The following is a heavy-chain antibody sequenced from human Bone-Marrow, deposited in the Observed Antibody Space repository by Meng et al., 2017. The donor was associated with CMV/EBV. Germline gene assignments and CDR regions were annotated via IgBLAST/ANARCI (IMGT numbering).Heavy chain of an antibody. CDR1: GGSLSGYY. CDR3: ARGRLDY. Sequence: SETLSLTCAVYGGSLSGYYWSWIRQPPGKGLEWIGEINHSGSTNYNPSLKSRVTISVDTSKNQFSLKLSSVTAADTAVYYCARGRLDYWGQGTLVTVSS. J-gene: IGHJ4*02. V-gene: IGHV4-34*01. CDR2: INHSGST.